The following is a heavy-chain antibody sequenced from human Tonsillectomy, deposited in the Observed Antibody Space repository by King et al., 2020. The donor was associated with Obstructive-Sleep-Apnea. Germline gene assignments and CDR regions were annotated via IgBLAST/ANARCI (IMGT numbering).Heavy chain of an antibody. D-gene: IGHD6-19*01. CDR3: AGQGWDF. Sequence: VQLVESGGGLVQPGGSLRLSCAASGFTFSSYNMNWVRQAPGKGPEWVSYISSSSSTKYYADSVKGRFTISRDNAKNSLYLQMNSLRAEDTAIYYCAGQGWDFWGQGTLVTVSS. V-gene: IGHV3-48*04. J-gene: IGHJ4*02. CDR1: GFTFSSYN. CDR2: ISSSSSTK.